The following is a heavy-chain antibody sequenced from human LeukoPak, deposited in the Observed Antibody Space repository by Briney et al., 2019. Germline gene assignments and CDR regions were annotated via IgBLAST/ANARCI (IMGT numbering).Heavy chain of an antibody. Sequence: SETLSLTCTVSGGSISSYYWSWIRQPPGKGLEWIGYIYYSGSTNYNPSLKSRVTISVDTSKNQFSLKLSSVAAADTAVYYCARDYGSGIDYWGQGTLVTVSS. CDR3: ARDYGSGIDY. CDR1: GGSISSYY. V-gene: IGHV4-59*01. J-gene: IGHJ4*02. CDR2: IYYSGST. D-gene: IGHD3-10*01.